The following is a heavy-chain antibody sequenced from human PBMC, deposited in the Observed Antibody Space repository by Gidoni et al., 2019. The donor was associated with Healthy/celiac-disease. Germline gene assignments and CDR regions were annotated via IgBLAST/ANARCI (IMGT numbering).Heavy chain of an antibody. CDR2: INPNSGGT. V-gene: IGHV1-2*02. CDR1: GYTFTGYY. CDR3: AREGGGNYWDPTNEFDY. D-gene: IGHD4-4*01. Sequence: QVQLVQSGAEVKKPGASVKVSCKASGYTFTGYYMHWVRQAPGQGLEWMGWINPNSGGTNYAQKCQGRVTMTRDTSISTAYMELSRLRSDDTAVYYCAREGGGNYWDPTNEFDYWGQGTLVTVSS. J-gene: IGHJ4*02.